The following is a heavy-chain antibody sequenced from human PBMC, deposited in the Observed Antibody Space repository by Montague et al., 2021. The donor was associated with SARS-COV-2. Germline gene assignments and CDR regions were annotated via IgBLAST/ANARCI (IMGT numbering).Heavy chain of an antibody. J-gene: IGHJ3*02. D-gene: IGHD3-3*01. Sequence: SETLSLTCTVSGDSISTSQYYWSWIRQPPGKGLEWIGEVNHSGSTNYNPSLKSRVTISVDTSKNQFSLKMNSVSAADTAVYYCARGQVTIFGVLIMLPAAGALDIWGRGTMVSVSS. CDR2: VNHSGST. CDR3: ARGQVTIFGVLIMLPAAGALDI. CDR1: GDSISTSQYY. V-gene: IGHV4-39*07.